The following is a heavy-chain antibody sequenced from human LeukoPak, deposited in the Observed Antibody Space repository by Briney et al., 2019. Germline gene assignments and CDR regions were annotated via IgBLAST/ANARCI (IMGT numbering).Heavy chain of an antibody. CDR3: VKGGQYSSSSHFDY. CDR2: ISSKGVST. J-gene: IGHJ4*02. V-gene: IGHV3-64D*09. Sequence: PGGSLRLSCSASGFTISIYAMHWVRQAPGKGLEYVAGISSKGVSTYYADSVKGRFNISRDNSKDTMFLQMSSLRAEDTAVYYCVKGGQYSSSSHFDYWGQGTPVTVSS. D-gene: IGHD6-6*01. CDR1: GFTISIYA.